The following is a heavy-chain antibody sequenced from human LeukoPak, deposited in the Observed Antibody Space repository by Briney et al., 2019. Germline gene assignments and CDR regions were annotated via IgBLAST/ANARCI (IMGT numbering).Heavy chain of an antibody. Sequence: GGSLRRSCAASGFTFSSYWMSWVREAPGKGLEWVANIKQDGSEKYYVDSVKGRFTISRDNAKNSLYLQMNSLRAEDTAVYYCARAGRLVGADLDFDYWGQGTLITVSS. CDR1: GFTFSSYW. J-gene: IGHJ4*02. CDR2: IKQDGSEK. CDR3: ARAGRLVGADLDFDY. V-gene: IGHV3-7*01. D-gene: IGHD1-26*01.